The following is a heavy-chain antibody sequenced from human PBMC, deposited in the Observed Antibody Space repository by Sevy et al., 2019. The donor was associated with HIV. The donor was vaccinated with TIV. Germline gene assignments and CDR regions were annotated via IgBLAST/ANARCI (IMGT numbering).Heavy chain of an antibody. CDR1: GGSISSSIHH. CDR3: VRVPGGESRGFWFDP. D-gene: IGHD5-12*01. CDR2: FYYAGDT. J-gene: IGHJ5*02. Sequence: SETLSLTCTVSGGSISSSIHHWGWIRQPPGKGLEWIGTFYYAGDTYYNPSLKSRVTISVDTSKNHFSLNLSSVTAADTSIYYCVRVPGGESRGFWFDPWDQGTLVTVSS. V-gene: IGHV4-39*02.